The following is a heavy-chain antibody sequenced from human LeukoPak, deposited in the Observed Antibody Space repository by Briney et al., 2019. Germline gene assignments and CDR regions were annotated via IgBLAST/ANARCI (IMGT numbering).Heavy chain of an antibody. Sequence: GGSLRLSSAASGFTFSSYGMHWVRQAPGKGLEWVAVIWYDGSNKYYADSVKGRFTISRDNSKNTLYLQMNSLRAEDTAVYYCARAPTSYYYFDYWGQGTLVTVSS. D-gene: IGHD1-26*01. J-gene: IGHJ4*02. V-gene: IGHV3-33*01. CDR2: IWYDGSNK. CDR3: ARAPTSYYYFDY. CDR1: GFTFSSYG.